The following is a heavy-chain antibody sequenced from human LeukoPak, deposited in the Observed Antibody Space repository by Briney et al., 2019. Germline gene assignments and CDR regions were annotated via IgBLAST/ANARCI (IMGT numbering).Heavy chain of an antibody. CDR3: SGHRHSFNWFDP. D-gene: IGHD5-18*01. Sequence: PGRSLRLSCTGSGFTFGDYYINWLRQAPGKGPEWVGFIRSQGHGGTTEYAASVKGGFTISRDDSKSIAYLQMNSLKTEDTALYYCSGHRHSFNWFDPWGQGTLVTVSS. V-gene: IGHV3-49*03. CDR1: GFTFGDYY. CDR2: IRSQGHGGTT. J-gene: IGHJ5*02.